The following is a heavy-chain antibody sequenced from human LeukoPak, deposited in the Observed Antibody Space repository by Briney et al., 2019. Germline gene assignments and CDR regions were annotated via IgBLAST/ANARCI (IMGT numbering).Heavy chain of an antibody. J-gene: IGHJ4*02. D-gene: IGHD6-19*01. V-gene: IGHV3-48*01. CDR2: ISSSSDTI. Sequence: PGGSLRLSCAASGFIFSTYSMNWVRQAPGKGLEWVSYISSSSDTIYYADSVKGRFTISRDNAKNSLYLQMNSLRAGGTAVYYCARGQYSSGPEDYWGQGTLVTVSS. CDR3: ARGQYSSGPEDY. CDR1: GFIFSTYS.